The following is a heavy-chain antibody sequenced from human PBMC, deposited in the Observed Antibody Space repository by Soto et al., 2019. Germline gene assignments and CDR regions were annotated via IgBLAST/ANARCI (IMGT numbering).Heavy chain of an antibody. CDR3: ARCHHGDLVY. D-gene: IGHD4-17*01. J-gene: IGHJ4*02. CDR1: GGSVSRGSYY. V-gene: IGHV4-61*01. CDR2: IYYSGST. Sequence: SETLSLTCTVSGGSVSRGSYYWTCIRQPPGKELEWIGYIYYSGSTNYNPSLKSRVTILVDRFKNQFSLKLSFVTAADTAVYGCARCHHGDLVYWGQGTLVTVSS.